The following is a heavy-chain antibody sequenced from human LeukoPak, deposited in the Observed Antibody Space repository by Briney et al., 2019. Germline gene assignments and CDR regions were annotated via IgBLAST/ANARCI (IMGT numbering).Heavy chain of an antibody. Sequence: GRSLRLSCAASGFTFSSYSMNWVRQTPGKGLEWVSSISSSSSYIYYADSVKGRFTISRANTKTSLYLQMNSLRAEDTAVYYCARDWILEWLLPQIYYYYDYMDVWGKGTTVTVSS. J-gene: IGHJ6*03. CDR1: GFTFSSYS. CDR2: ISSSSSYI. V-gene: IGHV3-21*01. CDR3: ARDWILEWLLPQIYYYYDYMDV. D-gene: IGHD3-3*01.